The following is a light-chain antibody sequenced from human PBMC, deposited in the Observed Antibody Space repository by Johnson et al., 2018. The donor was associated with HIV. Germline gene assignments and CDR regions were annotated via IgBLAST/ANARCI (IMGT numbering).Light chain of an antibody. CDR3: GTWDSSLSFYV. CDR1: RSSTGRNY. V-gene: IGLV1-51*02. Sequence: QSVLTQPPSVSAAPGQKVTIYCSGSRSSTGRNYASWYQQFPGTAPKLLIYENSKRPSGIPDRFSGSKSGTSATLGITGLQTGDEADYYCGTWDSSLSFYVFGTGTKVTVL. J-gene: IGLJ1*01. CDR2: ENS.